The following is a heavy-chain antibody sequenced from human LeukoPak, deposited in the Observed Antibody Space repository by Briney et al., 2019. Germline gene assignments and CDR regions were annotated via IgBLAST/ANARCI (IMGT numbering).Heavy chain of an antibody. J-gene: IGHJ4*02. CDR1: GYTFTSYY. CDR3: ARVTLPYSSGFAEARD. Sequence: ASVKVSCKASGYTFTSYYMHWVRQAPGQGLEWMGIINPSGGSTGYAQKFQGRVTMTRDTSTSTVYMELSSLRSEDTAVYYCARVTLPYSSGFAEARDWGQGTLVTVSS. V-gene: IGHV1-46*01. CDR2: INPSGGST. D-gene: IGHD6-19*01.